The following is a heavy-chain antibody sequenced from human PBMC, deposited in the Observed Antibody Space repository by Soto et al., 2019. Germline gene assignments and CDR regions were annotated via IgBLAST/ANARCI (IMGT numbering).Heavy chain of an antibody. CDR3: ARGAYYDILTGYFLNFDY. CDR2: IWYDGSNK. CDR1: GFTFSSYG. J-gene: IGHJ4*02. Sequence: QVQLVESGGGVVQPGRSLRLSCAASGFTFSSYGMYWVRQAPGKGLEWVAVIWYDGSNKYYADSVKGRFTISRDNSKNTLDLQMNSLRAEDTAVYYCARGAYYDILTGYFLNFDYWGQGTLVTVSS. D-gene: IGHD3-9*01. V-gene: IGHV3-33*01.